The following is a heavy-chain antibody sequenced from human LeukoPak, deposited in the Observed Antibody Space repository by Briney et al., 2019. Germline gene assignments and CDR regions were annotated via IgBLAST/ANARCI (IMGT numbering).Heavy chain of an antibody. CDR1: GFTFSSYS. D-gene: IGHD6-6*01. CDR3: ASVVAARRGY. J-gene: IGHJ4*02. CDR2: ISSSSSYI. Sequence: GGSLRLSCAASGFTFSSYSMNWVRQAPGKGLEWVSSISSSSSYIYYAGSVKGRFTISRDNAKNSLYLRMNSLRAEDTAVYYCASVVAARRGYWGQGTLVTVSS. V-gene: IGHV3-21*01.